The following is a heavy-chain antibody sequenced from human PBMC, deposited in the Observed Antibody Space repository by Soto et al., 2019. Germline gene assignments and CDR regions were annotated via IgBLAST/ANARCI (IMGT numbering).Heavy chain of an antibody. D-gene: IGHD1-1*01. Sequence: SETLSLTCTVSGGSISSYYWSWIRQPPGKGLEWIGYIYYSGSTNYNPSLKSRVTISVDTSKNQFSLKLSSVTAADTAVYYCARASVEQHVSPTNVGFDYWGQGTLVTVSS. CDR2: IYYSGST. V-gene: IGHV4-59*01. CDR1: GGSISSYY. CDR3: ARASVEQHVSPTNVGFDY. J-gene: IGHJ4*02.